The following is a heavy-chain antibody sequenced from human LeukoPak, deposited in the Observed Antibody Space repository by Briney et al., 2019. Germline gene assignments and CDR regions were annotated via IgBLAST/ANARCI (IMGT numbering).Heavy chain of an antibody. V-gene: IGHV4-59*01. Sequence: PSETLSLTCTVSGGSISSYYWSWIRQPPGKGLEWIGFIFYSGTTNYNPSLKSRVTISVDTSKNQFSLKLSSVTAADTAVYYCARCAVRGVRPLYWFDPWGQGTLVTVSS. CDR1: GGSISSYY. CDR3: ARCAVRGVRPLYWFDP. D-gene: IGHD3-10*01. CDR2: IFYSGTT. J-gene: IGHJ5*02.